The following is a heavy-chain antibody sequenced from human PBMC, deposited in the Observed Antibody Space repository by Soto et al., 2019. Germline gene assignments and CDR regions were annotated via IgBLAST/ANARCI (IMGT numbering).Heavy chain of an antibody. CDR2: IYYSGST. CDR1: GGSISSYY. Sequence: PSETLSLTCTVYGGSISSYYWSWIRQPPGKGLEWIADIYYSGSTNYSPSLKSRVTISVDTSKNQFSLNLSSVTAADTAVYFCATYVPDKLAVAGTSDAFDIWGQGTMVTVSS. D-gene: IGHD6-19*01. CDR3: ATYVPDKLAVAGTSDAFDI. J-gene: IGHJ3*02. V-gene: IGHV4-59*01.